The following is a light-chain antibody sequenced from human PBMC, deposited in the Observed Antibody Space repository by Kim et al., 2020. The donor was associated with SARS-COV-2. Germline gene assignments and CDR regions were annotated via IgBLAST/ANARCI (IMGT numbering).Light chain of an antibody. Sequence: GQSITISCTGTTIDVGYYNLVSWYQQHPSKVPKLLIYEVSKRPSAVSSRFSGSKSGYTASLTISGLQAEDEADYYCCSYAGSGIVVFGGGTQLTVL. CDR3: CSYAGSGIVV. CDR2: EVS. J-gene: IGLJ2*01. CDR1: TIDVGYYNL. V-gene: IGLV2-23*02.